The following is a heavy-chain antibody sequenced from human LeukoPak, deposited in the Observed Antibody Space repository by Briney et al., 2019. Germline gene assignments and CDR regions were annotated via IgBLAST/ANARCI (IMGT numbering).Heavy chain of an antibody. J-gene: IGHJ4*02. CDR3: AKDQKYNWNDASTFDY. CDR1: GFTFDDYA. V-gene: IGHV3-9*01. D-gene: IGHD1-1*01. Sequence: GGSLRLSCAASGFTFDDYAMHWVRQAPGKGLEWVSGISWNSGSIGYADSVKGRFTISRDNAKNSLYLQMNSLRAEDTALYYCAKDQKYNWNDASTFDYWGQGTLVTVSS. CDR2: ISWNSGSI.